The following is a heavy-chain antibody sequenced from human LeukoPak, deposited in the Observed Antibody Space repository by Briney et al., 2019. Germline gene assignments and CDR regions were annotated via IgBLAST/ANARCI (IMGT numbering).Heavy chain of an antibody. Sequence: ASVTVSFTVSGYTLTELSMHWVRQAPGKGLEWMGGFDPEDGETIYAQKFQGRVTMTEDTSTDTAYMELSSLRSEDTAVYYCATRPSTTVTHRFYYFDYWGQGTLVTVSS. CDR2: FDPEDGET. CDR3: ATRPSTTVTHRFYYFDY. D-gene: IGHD4-17*01. CDR1: GYTLTELS. V-gene: IGHV1-24*01. J-gene: IGHJ4*02.